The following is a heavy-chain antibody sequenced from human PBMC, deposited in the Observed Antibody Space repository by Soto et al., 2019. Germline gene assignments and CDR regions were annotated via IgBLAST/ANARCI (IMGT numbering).Heavy chain of an antibody. D-gene: IGHD3-16*01. CDR2: ISGSGGST. Sequence: QPGGSLRLSCAASGFTFSSYAMSWVRQAPGKGLEWVSAISGSGGSTYYADSVKGRFTISRDNSKNTLYLQMNSLRAEDTAVYYCAGARSYGRAGSSRWFDPWGQGTLVTVSS. CDR1: GFTFSSYA. CDR3: AGARSYGRAGSSRWFDP. J-gene: IGHJ5*02. V-gene: IGHV3-23*01.